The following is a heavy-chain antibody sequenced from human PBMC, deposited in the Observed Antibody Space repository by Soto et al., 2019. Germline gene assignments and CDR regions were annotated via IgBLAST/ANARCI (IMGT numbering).Heavy chain of an antibody. J-gene: IGHJ3*01. D-gene: IGHD3-10*01. CDR2: SRDKANSFST. CDR3: ARTKSYGAYDV. V-gene: IGHV3-72*01. Sequence: EVKLVESGGGLVQPGGSLRLSCAVSGFTLSDYYIDWVRQAPGKGLEWLARSRDKANSFSTDYAASMKGRLSISRDDSESSVFLQMNSLRTEDTALYYCARTKSYGAYDVWGQGTVVIVSS. CDR1: GFTLSDYY.